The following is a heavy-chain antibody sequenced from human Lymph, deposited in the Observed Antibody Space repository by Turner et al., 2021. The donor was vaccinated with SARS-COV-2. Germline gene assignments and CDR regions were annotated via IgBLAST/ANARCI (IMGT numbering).Heavy chain of an antibody. Sequence: QVQLVESGGCVVQPGRSLRLSCAASGFTFSSYGMHWVRQAPGKGLEWVAVISYDGSNKYYADSVKGRFTISRDNSKTTLYLQMNSLRAEDTAVYYCAKVRSIFGVVIGGMDVWGQGTTVTVSS. J-gene: IGHJ6*02. D-gene: IGHD3-3*01. V-gene: IGHV3-30*18. CDR1: GFTFSSYG. CDR3: AKVRSIFGVVIGGMDV. CDR2: ISYDGSNK.